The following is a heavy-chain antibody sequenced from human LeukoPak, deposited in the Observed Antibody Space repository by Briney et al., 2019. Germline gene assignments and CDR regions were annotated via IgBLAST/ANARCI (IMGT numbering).Heavy chain of an antibody. Sequence: PRGSLRLSCAASGFTCRDYYISWIRQAPGTLLDSVSYISSSSSYTNYADSVTCRFTISRDNAKNSLYLQMNSLRAEDTAVYYCAREVRGGYYQIVYWGQGTLVTVSS. CDR2: ISSSSSYT. CDR3: AREVRGGYYQIVY. D-gene: IGHD3-10*01. J-gene: IGHJ4*02. CDR1: GFTCRDYY. V-gene: IGHV3-11*06.